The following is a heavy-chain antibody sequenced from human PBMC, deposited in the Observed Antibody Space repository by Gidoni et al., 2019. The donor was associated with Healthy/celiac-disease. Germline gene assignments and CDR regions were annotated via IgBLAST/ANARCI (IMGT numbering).Heavy chain of an antibody. CDR1: GGTFTSYA. V-gene: IGHV1-69*01. CDR3: ATKGSEKEDFWSGYYIPYYYYGMDV. CDR2: IIPTVGTA. Sequence: QVQLVQSGAEVKKPGSSVKVSCQASGGTFTSYAIRWVPQAPGQGLEWMGGIIPTVGTANYAQKFQGRVTITADESTSTAYMELSSLRSEDTAVYYCATKGSEKEDFWSGYYIPYYYYGMDVWGQGTTVTVSS. J-gene: IGHJ6*02. D-gene: IGHD3-3*01.